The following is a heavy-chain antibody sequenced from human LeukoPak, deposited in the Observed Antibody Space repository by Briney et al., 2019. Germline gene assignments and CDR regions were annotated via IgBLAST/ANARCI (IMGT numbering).Heavy chain of an antibody. J-gene: IGHJ3*02. V-gene: IGHV4-4*02. D-gene: IGHD1-26*01. CDR2: IFHSGTT. Sequence: PSETLSLTCTVSDEVITSNNWWSWVRQSPGKGLEWIGEIFHSGTTRYNPSLKSRVTISVDTSKNQFSLKLSSVTAADTAVYYCARGIVGATLRAFDIWGQGTMVTVSS. CDR1: DEVITSNNW. CDR3: ARGIVGATLRAFDI.